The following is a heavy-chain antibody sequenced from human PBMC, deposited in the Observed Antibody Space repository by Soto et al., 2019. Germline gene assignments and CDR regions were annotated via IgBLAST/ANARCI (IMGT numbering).Heavy chain of an antibody. CDR1: GGSISSYY. V-gene: IGHV4-59*01. CDR2: IYYSGST. CDR3: ARATYNWFDP. Sequence: PSETLSLTCTVSGGSISSYYWSWIRQPPGKGLEWIGYIYYSGSTNYNPSLKSRVTISVDTSKNQFSLKLSSVTAADTAVYYCARATYNWFDPWGQGTLVTVPS. D-gene: IGHD3-16*01. J-gene: IGHJ5*02.